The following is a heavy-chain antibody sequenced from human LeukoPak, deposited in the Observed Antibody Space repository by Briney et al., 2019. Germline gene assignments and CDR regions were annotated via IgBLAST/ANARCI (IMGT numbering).Heavy chain of an antibody. J-gene: IGHJ6*03. D-gene: IGHD2-2*01. CDR1: GFTFSRYA. Sequence: PGGSLRLSCAASGFTFSRYAMSWVRQAPGKGLEWVSAISGSGGSTYYAGSVKGRFTISRDNSKNTLYLQMNSLRAEDTAVYYCAKIHCSSTSCYSPDYMDVWGKGTTVTVSS. V-gene: IGHV3-23*01. CDR3: AKIHCSSTSCYSPDYMDV. CDR2: ISGSGGST.